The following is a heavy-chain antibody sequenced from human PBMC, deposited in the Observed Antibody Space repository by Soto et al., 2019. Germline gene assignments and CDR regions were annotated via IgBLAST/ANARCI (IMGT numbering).Heavy chain of an antibody. CDR1: GFRFSSFG. CDR2: ISYDGSKT. V-gene: IGHV3-30-3*01. D-gene: IGHD2-2*01. CDR3: ARERPLAPSTFDC. J-gene: IGHJ4*02. Sequence: QVQLVESGGGVVQPGRSLRLSCAASGFRFSSFGIHWVRQAPGKGLEWVAVISYDGSKTYYADSMKGRCTISRDNSKNTLYMQVNSLREEDTAVYYCARERPLAPSTFDCWGRGTLVTVSS.